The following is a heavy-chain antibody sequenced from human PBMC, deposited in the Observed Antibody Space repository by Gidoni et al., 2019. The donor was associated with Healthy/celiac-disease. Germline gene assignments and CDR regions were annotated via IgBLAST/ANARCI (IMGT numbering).Heavy chain of an antibody. J-gene: IGHJ3*02. CDR3: GLGRDAFDI. CDR1: GFTFSSYA. V-gene: IGHV3-23*01. Sequence: EVKLLESGGGLVQPGGSLRLSCAASGFTFSSYAMSWVRQAPGKGLKWVSAISVSGGSTYYADSVKGRFTISRDNSKNTLYLQMNSLRAEDTAVYYCGLGRDAFDIWGQGTMVTVSS. CDR2: ISVSGGST.